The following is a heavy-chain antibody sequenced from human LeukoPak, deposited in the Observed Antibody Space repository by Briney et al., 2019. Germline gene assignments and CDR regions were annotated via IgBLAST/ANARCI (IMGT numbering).Heavy chain of an antibody. CDR1: GYSISSGYY. CDR3: ASSPWSGYYYYYYYMDV. J-gene: IGHJ6*03. V-gene: IGHV4-38-2*02. Sequence: SETLSLTCTVSGYSISSGYYWGWIRQPPGKGLEWIGSIYHSGSTYYNPSLKSRVTISVDTSKNQFSLKLSSVTAADTAVYYCASSPWSGYYYYYYYMDVWGKGTTVTVSS. D-gene: IGHD3-3*01. CDR2: IYHSGST.